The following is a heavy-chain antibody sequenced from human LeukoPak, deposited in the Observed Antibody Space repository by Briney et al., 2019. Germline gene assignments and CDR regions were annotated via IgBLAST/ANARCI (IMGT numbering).Heavy chain of an antibody. Sequence: SVKVSCKASGFTFTSSAVQWVRQARGQRLEWIGWIVVGSGNTNYAQKFQERVTITRDMSTSTAYMELSSLRSEDTAVYYCAAAAAGTWNYFDYWGQGTLVTASS. V-gene: IGHV1-58*01. CDR1: GFTFTSSA. CDR3: AAAAAGTWNYFDY. J-gene: IGHJ4*02. D-gene: IGHD6-13*01. CDR2: IVVGSGNT.